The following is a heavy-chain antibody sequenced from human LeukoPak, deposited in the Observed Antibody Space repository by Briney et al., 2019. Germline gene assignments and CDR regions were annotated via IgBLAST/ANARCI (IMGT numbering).Heavy chain of an antibody. CDR3: ARASSRWVRGPLPGGIDY. J-gene: IGHJ4*02. CDR2: ISVYNGNT. Sequence: ASVKVSCKASGYTFSSYGISWVRQAPGQGLEWMGWISVYNGNTNYAQKLQDRVTMTTDTSTSTAYMELRSLRSDDTAVYYCARASSRWVRGPLPGGIDYWGQGTLVTVSS. D-gene: IGHD3-10*01. CDR1: GYTFSSYG. V-gene: IGHV1-18*01.